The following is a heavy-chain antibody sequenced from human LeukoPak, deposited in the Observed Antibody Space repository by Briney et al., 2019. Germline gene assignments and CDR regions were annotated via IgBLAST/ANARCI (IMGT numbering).Heavy chain of an antibody. Sequence: ASVKVSCKASGYTFTSYYMHWVRQAPGQGLEWMGWINPNRGGTNYAQKFQGRVTMTRDTSISTAYMELSRLGSDDTAVYYCARDRMVRGSPLIRADYYYYYMDVWGKGTTVTISS. V-gene: IGHV1-2*02. CDR3: ARDRMVRGSPLIRADYYYYYMDV. J-gene: IGHJ6*03. CDR1: GYTFTSYY. D-gene: IGHD3-10*01. CDR2: INPNRGGT.